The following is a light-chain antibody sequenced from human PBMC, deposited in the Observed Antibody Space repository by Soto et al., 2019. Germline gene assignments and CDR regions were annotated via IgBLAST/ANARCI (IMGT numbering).Light chain of an antibody. Sequence: EIVLTQSPGTLSLSPGERATLSCRASQNISSSYLAWYQQKPGQAPRLLVYGASSRATGIPDRFSGSGSGTDFTLTISRLEPEDFALYYCQQYSSTFWTFGQGTKVDIK. V-gene: IGKV3-20*01. CDR3: QQYSSTFWT. CDR2: GAS. CDR1: QNISSSY. J-gene: IGKJ1*01.